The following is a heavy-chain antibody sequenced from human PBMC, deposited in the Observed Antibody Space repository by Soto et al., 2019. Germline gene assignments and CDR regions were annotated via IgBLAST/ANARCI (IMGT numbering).Heavy chain of an antibody. Sequence: SETLSLTCTVSGGSISSGGYYWSWIRQHPGKGLEWIGYIYYSGSTYYNPSLKSRVTISVDTSKNQFSLKLSSVTAADTAVYYCARVLILPPEYCSGGNCLAEGAFDIWGQGTMVTVSS. D-gene: IGHD2-15*01. CDR2: IYYSGST. CDR1: GGSISSGGYY. J-gene: IGHJ3*02. V-gene: IGHV4-31*03. CDR3: ARVLILPPEYCSGGNCLAEGAFDI.